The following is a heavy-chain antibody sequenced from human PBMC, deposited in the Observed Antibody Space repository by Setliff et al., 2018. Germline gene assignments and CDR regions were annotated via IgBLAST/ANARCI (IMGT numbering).Heavy chain of an antibody. D-gene: IGHD2-2*03. Sequence: GESLKISCEGSGYTFTKYWIGWVRQMPGKGLEWMGIISPGDSDTRYSPSFQGQVTISADKSIDTAYLQSSSLKASDSAIYYCARLIGSCSSSSCSGALDLWGQGTMVTVSS. CDR2: ISPGDSDT. J-gene: IGHJ3*01. V-gene: IGHV5-51*01. CDR1: GYTFTKYW. CDR3: ARLIGSCSSSSCSGALDL.